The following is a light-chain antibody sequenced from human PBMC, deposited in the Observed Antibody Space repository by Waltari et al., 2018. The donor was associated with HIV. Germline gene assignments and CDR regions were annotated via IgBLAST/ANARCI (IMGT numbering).Light chain of an antibody. CDR2: WAS. J-gene: IGKJ2*01. CDR3: QQYYILPYT. Sequence: DIVMTQSPDSLPVSLGERATINCTSSRSILYSSDNRNYLAWYQQKPRQPPKLLISWASTRESGVPDRFTGSGSGTDFTLTITGLRAEDVAVYYCQQYYILPYTFGQGTKLEIK. V-gene: IGKV4-1*01. CDR1: RSILYSSDNRNY.